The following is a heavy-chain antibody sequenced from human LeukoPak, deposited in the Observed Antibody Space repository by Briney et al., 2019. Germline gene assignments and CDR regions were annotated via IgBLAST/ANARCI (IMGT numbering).Heavy chain of an antibody. CDR2: IYHSGST. CDR1: GGSISSGGYY. J-gene: IGHJ3*02. CDR3: ARDRPPAAGYAFDI. V-gene: IGHV4-30-2*01. Sequence: PSETLSLTCTVSGGSISSGGYYWSWIRQPPGKGLEWIGYIYHSGSTYYNPSLKSRVTISVDRSKNQFSLKLSSVTAADTAVYYCARDRPPAAGYAFDIWGQGTMVTVSS. D-gene: IGHD2-2*01.